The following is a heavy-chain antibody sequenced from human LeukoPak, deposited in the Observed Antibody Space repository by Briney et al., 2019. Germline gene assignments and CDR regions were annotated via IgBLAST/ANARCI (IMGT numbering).Heavy chain of an antibody. CDR3: ARAPAGMDV. Sequence: GASVKVSCKASGGTFSRYAISWVRQAPGQGLEWMGRIIPILDIVNYTQNFQGRVTISADKSTSTAYMELSGLRSEDTAVYFCARAPAGMDVWGQGTTVIVSS. CDR2: IIPILDIV. D-gene: IGHD1-14*01. V-gene: IGHV1-69*04. J-gene: IGHJ6*02. CDR1: GGTFSRYA.